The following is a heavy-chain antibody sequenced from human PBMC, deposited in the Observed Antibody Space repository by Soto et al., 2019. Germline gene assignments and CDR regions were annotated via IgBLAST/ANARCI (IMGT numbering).Heavy chain of an antibody. D-gene: IGHD5-12*01. CDR3: HGYGY. Sequence: GSLRLSCAASGFTYSTYTMHWVRQAPGKGLEWVAVISYDGNNKFYADSVKGRFTISRDISKNTLYLQMNILRAEDTAVYYCHGYGYWGQGTLVTVSS. CDR1: GFTYSTYT. CDR2: ISYDGNNK. V-gene: IGHV3-30*14. J-gene: IGHJ4*02.